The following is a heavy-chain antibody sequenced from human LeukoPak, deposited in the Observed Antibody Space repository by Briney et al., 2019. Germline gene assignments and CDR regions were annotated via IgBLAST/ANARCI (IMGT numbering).Heavy chain of an antibody. CDR3: ARRRIAGTAITT. CDR1: GGSFSGYY. D-gene: IGHD3-22*01. J-gene: IGHJ4*02. Sequence: PSETLSLTCAVYGGSFSGYYWSWIRQPPGKGLEWIGEINHSGGTKFNPSLKSRVTISVDTSKNQFSLKLTSVTAADTAVYFCARRRIAGTAITTWGQGTLVTVSS. CDR2: INHSGGT. V-gene: IGHV4-34*01.